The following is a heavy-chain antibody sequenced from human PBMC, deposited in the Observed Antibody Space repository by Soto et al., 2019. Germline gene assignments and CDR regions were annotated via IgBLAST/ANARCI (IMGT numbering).Heavy chain of an antibody. D-gene: IGHD3-16*02. Sequence: QVQLVQSGAEVKKPGSSVKVSCKASGGTFSSYAISWVRQAPGQGLEWMGGIIPIFGTANYAQKFQGRVTITADKSTSTAYMELSSLRSEDTAVYYCARAYYDSVWGSYRFNWFDPWGQGTLVTVSS. CDR3: ARAYYDSVWGSYRFNWFDP. CDR2: IIPIFGTA. CDR1: GGTFSSYA. J-gene: IGHJ5*02. V-gene: IGHV1-69*06.